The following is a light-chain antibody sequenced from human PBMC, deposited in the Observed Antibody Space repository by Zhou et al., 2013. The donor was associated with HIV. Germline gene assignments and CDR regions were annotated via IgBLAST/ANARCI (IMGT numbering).Light chain of an antibody. J-gene: IGKJ5*01. CDR2: GAS. V-gene: IGKV3-15*01. Sequence: EIVMTQSPATLSVSPGERATLSCRASQSVSSNLAWYQQKPGQAPRLLIYGASTRATGIPARFSGSGSGTDFTLTISNLQPEDVAIYYCQRYNSAPLITFGPGTRLDIK. CDR1: QSVSSN. CDR3: QRYNSAPLIT.